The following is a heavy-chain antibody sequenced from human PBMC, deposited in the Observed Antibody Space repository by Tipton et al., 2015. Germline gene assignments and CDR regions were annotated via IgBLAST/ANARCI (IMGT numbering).Heavy chain of an antibody. V-gene: IGHV4-61*01. Sequence: LRLSCTFSGGSVSSGTYYWGWIRQPPGKELEWIGYIYYSGSTNYNPSLKSRVTISVDTSKSQFSLRLNSVTAADTAVYYCARHGAGTTIIDYWGQGSLVTVSS. D-gene: IGHD1-1*01. CDR2: IYYSGST. CDR1: GGSVSSGTYY. CDR3: ARHGAGTTIIDY. J-gene: IGHJ4*02.